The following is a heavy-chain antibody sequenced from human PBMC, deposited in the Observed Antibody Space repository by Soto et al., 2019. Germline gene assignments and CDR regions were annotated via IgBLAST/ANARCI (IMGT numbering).Heavy chain of an antibody. V-gene: IGHV3-30*18. CDR2: ISYDGSNK. Sequence: GGSLRLSCAASGLTFSSYGMHWVRQAPGKGLEWVAVISYDGSNKYYADSVKGRLTISRDNSKNTLYLQMNSLRGEDTAVYYCAKDNGSGCNWLRVGDASDIWGKGTMSNVSS. D-gene: IGHD6-19*01. CDR3: AKDNGSGCNWLRVGDASDI. CDR1: GLTFSSYG. J-gene: IGHJ3*02.